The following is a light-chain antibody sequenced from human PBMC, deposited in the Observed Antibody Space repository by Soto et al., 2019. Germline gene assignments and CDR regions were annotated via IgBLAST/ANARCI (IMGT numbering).Light chain of an antibody. CDR2: DAS. CDR1: QSVSSSS. V-gene: IGKV3D-20*01. CDR3: KQYVTSPIT. J-gene: IGKJ4*01. Sequence: EIVLTQSPATLSLSPGERATISCGASQSVSSSSLAWYQQKPGLSPRLLIYDASSRATGIPDRFSGSGSGTDFTLNISILEPEDFAVYYCKQYVTSPITLGGGTKVEIK.